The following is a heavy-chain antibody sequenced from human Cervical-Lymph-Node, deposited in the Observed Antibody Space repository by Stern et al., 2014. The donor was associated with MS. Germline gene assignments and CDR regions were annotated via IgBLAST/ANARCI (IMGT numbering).Heavy chain of an antibody. CDR2: IIPIFGIA. Sequence: VQLVESGAEVKKPGSSVKVSCKASGGTFSSYAISWVRQAPGQGLEWMGGIIPIFGIANYAQKFQGRVTITADKSTSTAYMELSSLRSEDTAVYYCARSRYCSSTSCPRVDAFDIWGQGTMVTVSS. CDR3: ARSRYCSSTSCPRVDAFDI. V-gene: IGHV1-69*17. CDR1: GGTFSSYA. D-gene: IGHD2-2*01. J-gene: IGHJ3*02.